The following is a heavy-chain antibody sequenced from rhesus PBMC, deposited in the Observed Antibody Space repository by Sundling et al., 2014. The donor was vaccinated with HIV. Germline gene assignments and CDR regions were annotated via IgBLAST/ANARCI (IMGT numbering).Heavy chain of an antibody. CDR3: ARDQDGNRYYYGLGS. V-gene: IGHV4S9*01. Sequence: QVQLQESGPGLVKPSETLSLTCAVSGGSISDNNYWSWIRQPPGKGLEWIGNIYGSSGTTYYSPSLKSRVTISKDTSKNQFSLKMSSVTAADTAVYYCARDQDGNRYYYGLGSWGQGVVVTVSS. J-gene: IGHJ6*01. CDR2: IYGSSGTT. D-gene: IGHD4-35*01. CDR1: GGSISDNNY.